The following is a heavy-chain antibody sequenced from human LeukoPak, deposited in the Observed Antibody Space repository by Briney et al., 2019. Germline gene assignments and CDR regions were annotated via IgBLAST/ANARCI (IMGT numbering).Heavy chain of an antibody. J-gene: IGHJ4*02. CDR2: INPNSGGT. D-gene: IGHD3-16*01. V-gene: IGHV1-2*06. CDR1: GYTFTGYY. CDR3: AKGGSLRLGDLSYYFDF. Sequence: ASVKVSCKASGYTFTGYYIHWVRQAPGQGLEWMGRINPNSGGTKYAQKFQGRVTMTRDTSISTAYMELNSLRAEDTALYYCAKGGSLRLGDLSYYFDFWGQGTLVTVSS.